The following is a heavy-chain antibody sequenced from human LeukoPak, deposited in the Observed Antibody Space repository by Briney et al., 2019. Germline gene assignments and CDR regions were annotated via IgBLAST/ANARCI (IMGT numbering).Heavy chain of an antibody. J-gene: IGHJ4*02. V-gene: IGHV3-33*01. CDR3: VGATLRTHFDY. Sequence: GGSLRLSCAASGFTFSRYGMHWVRQAPGKGLEWVAVIWYDGSNKYYADSVKSRFTISRDNSKNTLYLQMNSLRAEDTAVYYCVGATLRTHFDYWGQGTLVTVSS. CDR1: GFTFSRYG. D-gene: IGHD4-17*01. CDR2: IWYDGSNK.